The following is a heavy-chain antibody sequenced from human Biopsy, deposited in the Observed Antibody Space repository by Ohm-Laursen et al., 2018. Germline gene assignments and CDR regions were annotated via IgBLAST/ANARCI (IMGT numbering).Heavy chain of an antibody. CDR3: ARDRGGARYGMDV. Sequence: SLRLSCAASGFTFDDYGMHWVRQPPGKGLEWVSGIRRNSAIIDYADPVRGRFTISRDNARRFLFLQMNNLKSEDTAFYYCARDRGGARYGMDVWGRGTTVTVSS. D-gene: IGHD1-26*01. CDR1: GFTFDDYG. V-gene: IGHV3-9*01. CDR2: IRRNSAII. J-gene: IGHJ6*02.